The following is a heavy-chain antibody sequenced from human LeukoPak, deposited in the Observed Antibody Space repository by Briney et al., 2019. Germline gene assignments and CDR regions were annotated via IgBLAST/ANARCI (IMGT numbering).Heavy chain of an antibody. J-gene: IGHJ6*03. Sequence: GGSLRLSCAASGFTFSSYWMSWVRQAPGKGLEWVSVIYSGGSRYYADSVKGRFTISRDNSKNTLYLLMNSLRAEDTAVYYCARVLSGRGSLYSYYYYMDVWGKGTTVTISS. D-gene: IGHD3-10*01. CDR2: IYSGGSR. CDR3: ARVLSGRGSLYSYYYYMDV. CDR1: GFTFSSYW. V-gene: IGHV3-53*01.